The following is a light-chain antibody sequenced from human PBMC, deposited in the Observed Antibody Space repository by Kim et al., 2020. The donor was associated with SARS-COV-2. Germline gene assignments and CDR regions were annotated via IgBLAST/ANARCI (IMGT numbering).Light chain of an antibody. CDR2: GAS. Sequence: EIVLTQSPGTLSLSPGERATLSCRASQSVGSSYLAWYQQKPGQAPRLLIYGASSRATGIPDRFSGSGSGTDFTLIISRLEPEDSAVYYCQHYGSSPPITFGQGTRLEIK. CDR3: QHYGSSPPIT. V-gene: IGKV3-20*01. CDR1: QSVGSSY. J-gene: IGKJ5*01.